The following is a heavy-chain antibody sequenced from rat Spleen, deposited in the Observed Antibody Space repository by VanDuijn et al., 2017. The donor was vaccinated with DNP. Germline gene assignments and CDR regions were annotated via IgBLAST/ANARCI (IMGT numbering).Heavy chain of an antibody. CDR1: GLTFSAYY. CDR2: IGSAAYAP. D-gene: IGHD4-3*01. V-gene: IGHV5-22*01. Sequence: EVRLVESGGGLVQPGRSLKLSCAASGLTFSAYYMAWVRQAPAKGLEWVAYIGSAAYAPYYGDSVKGRFTISRDNAKSTLYLQMNSLRSEDMATYYCVRWNSGHFDYWGQGVMVTVSS. J-gene: IGHJ2*01. CDR3: VRWNSGHFDY.